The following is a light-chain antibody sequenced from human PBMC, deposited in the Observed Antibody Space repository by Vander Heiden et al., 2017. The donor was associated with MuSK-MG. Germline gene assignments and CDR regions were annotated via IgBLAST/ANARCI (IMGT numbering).Light chain of an antibody. V-gene: IGKV1-39*01. CDR3: QQSDSTPLT. Sequence: DIQMTQPPSSLSASLGDSATISCRASQSISSYLNWYQQKPGKAPKLLIYAASSLQSGVPSRFSSSGSGTDITLTISMLQPEDFATYYYQQSDSTPLTFGGGTKVEIK. CDR2: AAS. CDR1: QSISSY. J-gene: IGKJ4*01.